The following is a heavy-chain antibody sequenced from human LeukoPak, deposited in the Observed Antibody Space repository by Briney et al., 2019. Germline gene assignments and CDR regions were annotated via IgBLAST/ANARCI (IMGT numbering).Heavy chain of an antibody. CDR1: GGSFSGYY. D-gene: IGHD3-16*01. CDR2: INHSGST. V-gene: IGHV4-34*01. Sequence: AETLSLTCAVYGGSFSGYYWSWIRQPPGKGLEWIGEINHSGSTKYNPSLKSRVTISVDTSKNQFSLKVSSVTAADTAVYYCARYGEDYVWGGTNWFDPWGQGTLAIVSS. J-gene: IGHJ5*02. CDR3: ARYGEDYVWGGTNWFDP.